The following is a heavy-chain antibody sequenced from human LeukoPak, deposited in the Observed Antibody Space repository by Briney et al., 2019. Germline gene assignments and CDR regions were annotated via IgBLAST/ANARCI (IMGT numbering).Heavy chain of an antibody. Sequence: SETLSVTSAVPGGSISSGNYYRSCIRHPPGKCLEWIGYIYYSGNTYYNPSLKSRVTISVNTSKNQFSLKLSSVTAVDTAVYYCAKDTTVTTVRGFDYWGQGTLVTVSS. CDR1: GGSISSGNYY. J-gene: IGHJ4*02. CDR2: IYYSGNT. CDR3: AKDTTVTTVRGFDY. D-gene: IGHD4-17*01. V-gene: IGHV4-30-4*01.